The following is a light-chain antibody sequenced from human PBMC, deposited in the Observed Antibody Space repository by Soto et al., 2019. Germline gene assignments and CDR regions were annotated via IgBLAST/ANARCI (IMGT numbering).Light chain of an antibody. CDR2: EVR. CDR3: GSSATSDTFV. Sequence: QSVLTQPASVSGSPGQSITISCTGTASDVGAYNYVSWYQHHPDKAPKLMIYEVRNRPSGVSNRLSGSKSVNTASLTISGLQPEDEADYYCGSSATSDTFVFGTWTKVTVL. V-gene: IGLV2-14*01. J-gene: IGLJ1*01. CDR1: ASDVGAYNY.